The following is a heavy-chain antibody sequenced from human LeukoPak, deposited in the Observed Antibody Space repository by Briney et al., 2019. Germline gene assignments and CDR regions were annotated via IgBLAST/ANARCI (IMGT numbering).Heavy chain of an antibody. CDR1: GYTFTGYY. CDR2: INPNSGGT. V-gene: IGHV1-2*02. D-gene: IGHD3-9*01. Sequence: ASVKVSCKASGYTFTGYYMHWVRQAPGQVLEWMGWINPNSGGTNYAQKFQGRVTMTRDTSISTAYMELSRLRSDDTAVYYCARDDYDILTGYYGIGFLDYWGQGTLVTVSS. CDR3: ARDDYDILTGYYGIGFLDY. J-gene: IGHJ4*02.